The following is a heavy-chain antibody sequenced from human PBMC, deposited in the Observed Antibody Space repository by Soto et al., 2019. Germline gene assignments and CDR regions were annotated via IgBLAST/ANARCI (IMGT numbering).Heavy chain of an antibody. CDR2: IYYTGST. V-gene: IGHV4-59*01. D-gene: IGHD6-13*01. CDR3: AKYRRTEAEGFTLDY. Sequence: LSETLSLTCTVSGDSINNYYWSWIRQPPGKRLEWIGYIYYTGSTTYNPSLESRATMSVDTSKNQFSLKLNSVNAADTAVYYCAKYRRTEAEGFTLDYWGRGTLVTVSS. CDR1: GDSINNYY. J-gene: IGHJ4*02.